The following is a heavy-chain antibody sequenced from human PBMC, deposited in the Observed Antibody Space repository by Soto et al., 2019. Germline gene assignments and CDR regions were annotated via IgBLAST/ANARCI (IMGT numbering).Heavy chain of an antibody. V-gene: IGHV3-74*01. CDR2: INSDGSST. CDR1: GFTFSGYW. CDR3: ARDSAVAGTTDY. Sequence: PGGSLRLSCAASGFTFSGYWMHWVRQAPGKGLVWVSRINSDGSSTSYADSVKGRFTISRDNAKNTLYLQMNSLGVEDTAVYYCARDSAVAGTTDYWGQGTLVTVSS. J-gene: IGHJ4*02. D-gene: IGHD6-19*01.